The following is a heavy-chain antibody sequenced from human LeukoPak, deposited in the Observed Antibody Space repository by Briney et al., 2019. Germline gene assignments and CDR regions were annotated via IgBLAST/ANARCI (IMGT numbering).Heavy chain of an antibody. Sequence: GGSLRLSCAASGFTFSSYGMHWVRQAPGKGLEWEAVIWYDGSNKYYADSVKGRFTISRDNSKNTLYLHMNSLRAEDTAVYYCARTELGYGYGSLDYWGQGTLVSVSS. J-gene: IGHJ4*02. CDR2: IWYDGSNK. CDR3: ARTELGYGYGSLDY. D-gene: IGHD5-18*01. V-gene: IGHV3-30*19. CDR1: GFTFSSYG.